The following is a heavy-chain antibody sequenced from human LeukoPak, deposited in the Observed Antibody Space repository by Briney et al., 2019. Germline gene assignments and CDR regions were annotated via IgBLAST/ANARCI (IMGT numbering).Heavy chain of an antibody. J-gene: IGHJ4*02. CDR1: GFTFSSYS. D-gene: IGHD6-13*01. CDR3: AKVTAAG. Sequence: GGSLRLSCAASGFTFSSYSMNWVRQAPGKGLEWVSSISSSSSYIYYAGSVKGRFTISRDDSKNTLYLQMNSLRAEDTAVYYCAKVTAAGWGQGTLVTVSS. V-gene: IGHV3-21*04. CDR2: ISSSSSYI.